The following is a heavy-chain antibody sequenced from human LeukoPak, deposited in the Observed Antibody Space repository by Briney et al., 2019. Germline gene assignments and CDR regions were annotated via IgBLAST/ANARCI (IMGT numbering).Heavy chain of an antibody. J-gene: IGHJ2*01. CDR3: ASNRYSSSWYTARYFDL. CDR2: IYYSGST. D-gene: IGHD6-13*01. CDR1: GGSISSYY. V-gene: IGHV4-59*12. Sequence: SETLSLTCTVSGGSISSYYWSWIRQPPGKGLEWIGYIYYSGSTYYNPSLKSRVTISVDTSKNQFSLKLSSVTAADTAVYYCASNRYSSSWYTARYFDLWGRGTLVTVSS.